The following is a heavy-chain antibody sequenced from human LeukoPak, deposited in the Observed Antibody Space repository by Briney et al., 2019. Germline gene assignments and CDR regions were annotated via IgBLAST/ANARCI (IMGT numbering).Heavy chain of an antibody. CDR3: AREDILTGFDY. D-gene: IGHD3-9*01. CDR2: ISAYNGNT. Sequence: ASVKVSCKASGYTFSNYGISWVRQAPGQGLEWMGWISAYNGNTNYAPKLQGRVTMTTDTSTSAAYMELRSLRSDDTAVYYCAREDILTGFDYWGQGTLVTVSS. J-gene: IGHJ4*02. CDR1: GYTFSNYG. V-gene: IGHV1-18*01.